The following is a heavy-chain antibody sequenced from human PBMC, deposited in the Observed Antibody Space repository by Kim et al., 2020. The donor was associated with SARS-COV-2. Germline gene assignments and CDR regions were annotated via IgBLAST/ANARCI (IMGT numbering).Heavy chain of an antibody. CDR2: ISYDGSNK. V-gene: IGHV3-30*18. CDR3: AKEGRYSSGWYKPSPFDY. CDR1: GFTFSSYG. Sequence: GGSLRLSCAASGFTFSSYGMHWVRQAPGKGLEWVAVISYDGSNKYYADSVKGRFTISRDNSKNTLYLQMNSLRAEDTAVYYCAKEGRYSSGWYKPSPFDYWGQGTLVTVSS. D-gene: IGHD6-19*01. J-gene: IGHJ4*02.